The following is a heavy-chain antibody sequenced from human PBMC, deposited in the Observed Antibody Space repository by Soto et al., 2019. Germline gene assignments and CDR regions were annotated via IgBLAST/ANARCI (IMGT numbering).Heavy chain of an antibody. J-gene: IGHJ6*02. Sequence: ASVKVSGKASGYTFTGYYMHWVRQAPGQGLEWMGWINPNSGGTNYAQKFQGWVTMTRDTSISTAYMELSRPRSDDTAVYYCARAFSSSLVGYYYYGMDVWGQGTTVTVSS. D-gene: IGHD6-6*01. CDR2: INPNSGGT. CDR1: GYTFTGYY. CDR3: ARAFSSSLVGYYYYGMDV. V-gene: IGHV1-2*04.